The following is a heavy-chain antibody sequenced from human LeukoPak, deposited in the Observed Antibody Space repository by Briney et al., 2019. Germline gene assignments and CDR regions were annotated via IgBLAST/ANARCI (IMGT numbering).Heavy chain of an antibody. CDR1: GGSISSYY. Sequence: SETLSLACTVSGGSISSYYWSWIRQPPGKGLEWIGYIYYSGSTNYNPSLKSRVTISVDTSKNQFSLKLSSVTAADTAVYYCARVSRGWPYYYGMDVWGQGTTVTVSS. CDR3: ARVSRGWPYYYGMDV. D-gene: IGHD6-19*01. J-gene: IGHJ6*02. V-gene: IGHV4-59*01. CDR2: IYYSGST.